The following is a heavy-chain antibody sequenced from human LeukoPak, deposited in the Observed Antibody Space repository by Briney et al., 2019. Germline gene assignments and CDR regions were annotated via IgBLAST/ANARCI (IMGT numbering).Heavy chain of an antibody. Sequence: GGSLRLSCAASGFTFSSYAMSWVRQAPGKGLEWVSAISGSGGSTYYADSVKGRFTISRDNSKNTLYLQMNSLRAEDAAVYYCASPRGYGSITSCYAGDWYFDLWPRGTVVTVST. J-gene: IGHJ2*01. CDR2: ISGSGGST. CDR1: GFTFSSYA. V-gene: IGHV3-23*01. D-gene: IGHD2-2*01. CDR3: ASPRGYGSITSCYAGDWYFDL.